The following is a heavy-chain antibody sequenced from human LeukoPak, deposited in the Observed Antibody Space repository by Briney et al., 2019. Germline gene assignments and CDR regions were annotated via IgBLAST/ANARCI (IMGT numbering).Heavy chain of an antibody. CDR1: GGSFSGYY. J-gene: IGHJ4*02. D-gene: IGHD6-13*01. V-gene: IGHV4-34*01. Sequence: SETLSLTCAVYGGSFSGYYWSWIRQPPGKGLEWIGEINHSGSTNYNPSLKSRVTISVDTSKNQFSLKLSSVTAADTAVYYCARGRRSSSWYSLIDYWGQGTLVTVSS. CDR2: INHSGST. CDR3: ARGRRSSSWYSLIDY.